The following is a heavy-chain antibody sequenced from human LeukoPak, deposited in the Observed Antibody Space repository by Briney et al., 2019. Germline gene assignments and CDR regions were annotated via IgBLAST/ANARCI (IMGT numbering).Heavy chain of an antibody. J-gene: IGHJ6*03. Sequence: SETLSLTCAVYGGSFSGYYWSWLRQPPGKGLEWIGGINHSGSTNYNPSLKSRVTISVDTSKNQFSLKLSSVTAADTAVYYCAADSIYYYMDVWGKGTTVTISS. D-gene: IGHD3-3*02. CDR2: INHSGST. CDR3: AADSIYYYMDV. CDR1: GGSFSGYY. V-gene: IGHV4-34*01.